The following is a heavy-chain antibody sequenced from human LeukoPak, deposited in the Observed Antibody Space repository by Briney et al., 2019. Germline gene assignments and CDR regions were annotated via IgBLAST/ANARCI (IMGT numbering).Heavy chain of an antibody. CDR1: GFTFSSYA. D-gene: IGHD3-16*01. V-gene: IGHV3-23*01. CDR3: ARDPGGLGAYFDY. CDR2: ISGSGGST. Sequence: PGGSLRLSCAASGFTFSSYAMSWVRQAPGKGLECVSAISGSGGSTYYADSVKGRFTISRDNSKNTLYLQMNSLRDEDTAVYYCARDPGGLGAYFDYWGQGTLVTVSS. J-gene: IGHJ4*02.